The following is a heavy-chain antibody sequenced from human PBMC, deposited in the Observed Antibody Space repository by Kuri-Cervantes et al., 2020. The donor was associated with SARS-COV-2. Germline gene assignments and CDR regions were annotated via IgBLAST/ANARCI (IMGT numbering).Heavy chain of an antibody. Sequence: GGSLRLSCIASGFTFNIHGMTWVRQAPGKGLEWVAGISNDGGSSYYADSVKGRFTISRSNAKNMLYLEISSPRPEDTAVYYCARFGQARYDGYVVDVWGKETMVTVSS. J-gene: IGHJ6*04. V-gene: IGHV3-23*01. CDR1: GFTFNIHG. CDR2: ISNDGGSS. CDR3: ARFGQARYDGYVVDV. D-gene: IGHD5-12*01.